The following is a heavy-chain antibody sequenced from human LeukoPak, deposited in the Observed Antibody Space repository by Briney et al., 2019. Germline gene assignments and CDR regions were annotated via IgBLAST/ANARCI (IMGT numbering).Heavy chain of an antibody. CDR1: GGSISNYY. D-gene: IGHD5-18*01. CDR2: ISYSGGT. CDR3: ASKWGDTAMVNFDY. V-gene: IGHV4-59*01. Sequence: SETLSLTCTVSGGSISNYYWSWIRQPPGKGLEWIGYISYSGGTNYNPSLKSRVTISLDTPNNQFSLRLSSVTAADTAVYYCASKWGDTAMVNFDYWGQGTLVTVSS. J-gene: IGHJ4*02.